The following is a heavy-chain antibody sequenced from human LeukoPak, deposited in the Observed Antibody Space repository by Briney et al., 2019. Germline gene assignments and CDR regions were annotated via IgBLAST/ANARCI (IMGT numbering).Heavy chain of an antibody. CDR2: IYYSGST. CDR3: ARGSYYYDSSYFDY. J-gene: IGHJ4*02. CDR1: GGSISSVGYY. D-gene: IGHD3-22*01. Sequence: SQTLSLTCTVSGGSISSVGYYWSWIRQHPGKGLEWIGYIYYSGSTYYNPSLKSRVTISVDTSKNQFSLKLSSVTAADTAVYYCARGSYYYDSSYFDYWGQGTLVTVSS. V-gene: IGHV4-31*03.